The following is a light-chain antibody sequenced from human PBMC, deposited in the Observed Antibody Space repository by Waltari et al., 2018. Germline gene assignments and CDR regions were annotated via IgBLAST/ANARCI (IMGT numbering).Light chain of an antibody. CDR3: QQYNSFS. CDR1: QSISSW. Sequence: DIQMTQSPSTLSASVGDRVTITCRASQSISSWLAWYPQKPGKAPKLLIYKASSLESGVPSRFSRSGSWTEFTLTISSLQPDDFATYYCQQYNSFSFGGGTKGEIK. J-gene: IGKJ4*01. CDR2: KAS. V-gene: IGKV1-5*03.